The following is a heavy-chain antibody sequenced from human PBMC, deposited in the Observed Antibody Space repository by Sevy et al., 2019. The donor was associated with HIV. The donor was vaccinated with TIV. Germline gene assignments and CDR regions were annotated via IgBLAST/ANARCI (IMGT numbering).Heavy chain of an antibody. Sequence: GGSLRLSCAASGFTFSSYAMHWVRQAPGKGLEWVAVISYDGSNKYYADSVKGRFTISRDNSKNTLYRKMNSLRAEDTAVYYCARDAPDVVVVTAIRSYYFDYWGQGTLVTVSS. CDR2: ISYDGSNK. CDR1: GFTFSSYA. V-gene: IGHV3-30-3*01. CDR3: ARDAPDVVVVTAIRSYYFDY. D-gene: IGHD2-21*02. J-gene: IGHJ4*02.